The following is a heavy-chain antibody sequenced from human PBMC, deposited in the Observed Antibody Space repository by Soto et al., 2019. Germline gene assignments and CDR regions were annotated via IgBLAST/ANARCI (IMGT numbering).Heavy chain of an antibody. Sequence: QVQLVQSGAEVKKPGASVKVSCKASGYTFTSYGISWVRQAPGQGLEWMGWISAYNGNTNYAQNLQGRVTMITDTSTSTVYMELRSLRSDDTAVYYCTRSGYYSPPDCWGQGTLVTVSS. D-gene: IGHD3-22*01. J-gene: IGHJ4*02. V-gene: IGHV1-18*01. CDR2: ISAYNGNT. CDR1: GYTFTSYG. CDR3: TRSGYYSPPDC.